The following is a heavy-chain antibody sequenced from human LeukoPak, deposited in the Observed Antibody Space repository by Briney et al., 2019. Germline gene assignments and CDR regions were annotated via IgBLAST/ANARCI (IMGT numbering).Heavy chain of an antibody. J-gene: IGHJ5*02. CDR3: ARVWDSRAHRITTRTKVYRYNWFDP. Sequence: KPSETLSLTCAVYGGSFSGYYWSWIRQPPGKGLEWIGEINHSGSTNYNPSLKSRVTISVDTSKNQFSLKLSSVTAADTAVYYCARVWDSRAHRITTRTKVYRYNWFDPWGQGTLVTVSS. D-gene: IGHD3-22*01. V-gene: IGHV4-34*01. CDR2: INHSGST. CDR1: GGSFSGYY.